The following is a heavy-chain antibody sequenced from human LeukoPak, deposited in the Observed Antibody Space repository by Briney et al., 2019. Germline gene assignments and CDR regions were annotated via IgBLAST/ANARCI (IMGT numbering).Heavy chain of an antibody. CDR1: GGSISSYY. D-gene: IGHD1-26*01. CDR2: IYYSGST. J-gene: IGHJ4*02. CDR3: ARVGATSDRDY. Sequence: NPSETLSLTCTVSGGSISSYYWSWIRQPPGKGLEWIGYIYYSGSTNYNPSLKSRATISVDTSKNQFSLKLSSVTAADTAVYYCARVGATSDRDYWGQGTLVTVSS. V-gene: IGHV4-59*08.